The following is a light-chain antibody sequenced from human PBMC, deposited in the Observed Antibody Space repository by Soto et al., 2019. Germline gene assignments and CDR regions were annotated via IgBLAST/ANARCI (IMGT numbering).Light chain of an antibody. CDR2: QAS. CDR1: LTISTW. V-gene: IGKV1-5*03. Sequence: DIQMAQSPSTLSANVGDRVSITCRASLTISTWLAWYQQKPGKAPNLLIYQASTLETGVPSRFSGSGSGTEFTLTISGLQPDDFASYYCQQYDSYPLTFGAGTKVEIK. CDR3: QQYDSYPLT. J-gene: IGKJ4*01.